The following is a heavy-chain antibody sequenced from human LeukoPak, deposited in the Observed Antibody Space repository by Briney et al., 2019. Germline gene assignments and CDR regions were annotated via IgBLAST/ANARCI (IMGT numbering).Heavy chain of an antibody. D-gene: IGHD6-6*01. V-gene: IGHV4-39*07. CDR3: ARDTHSIAARPGYYYCYMDV. CDR1: GGSIGSNSYF. CDR2: IYFNGNT. J-gene: IGHJ6*03. Sequence: SETLSLTCSVSGGSIGSNSYFWGWIRQPPGKGLEWIGTIYFNGNTYYTPSLESRVTISVDTSKNQFSLKLSSVTAADTAVYYCARDTHSIAARPGYYYCYMDVWGKGTTVTVSS.